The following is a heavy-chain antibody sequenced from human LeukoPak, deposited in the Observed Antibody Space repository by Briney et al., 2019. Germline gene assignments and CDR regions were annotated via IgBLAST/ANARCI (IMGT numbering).Heavy chain of an antibody. CDR2: IYTSGMT. D-gene: IGHD5-24*01. CDR1: GDSISSGSKY. J-gene: IGHJ4*02. V-gene: IGHV4-61*02. CDR3: ATTRSAGNNWRYLEY. Sequence: PSETLSLTYTVSGDSISSGSKYWTWIRQPAGKGLEWIGRIYTSGMTNYNPSLESRVTISVDTSKNQFSLKLNSVTAADTALYYCATTRSAGNNWRYLEYWGQGTLVTVSS.